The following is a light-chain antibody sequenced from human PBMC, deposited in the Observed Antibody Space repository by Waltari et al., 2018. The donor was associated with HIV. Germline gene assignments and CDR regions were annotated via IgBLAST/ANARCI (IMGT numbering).Light chain of an antibody. CDR1: SGINVASYR. Sequence: VLTQPSSFPSPPGTSASPTCTLRSGINVASYRIYWYQQRSGTTPQYGLTYKADEDVERGSGVPRRFSGSKDATTNAGILLSAGIEDEDEADYYWRIWHSNAYVFGSGTKVTV. J-gene: IGLJ1*01. CDR3: RIWHSNAYV. CDR2: YKADEDV. V-gene: IGLV5-45*02.